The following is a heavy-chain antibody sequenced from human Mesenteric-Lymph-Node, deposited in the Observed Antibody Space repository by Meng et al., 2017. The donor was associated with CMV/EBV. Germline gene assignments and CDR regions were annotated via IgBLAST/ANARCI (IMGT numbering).Heavy chain of an antibody. V-gene: IGHV4-59*01. CDR2: IYYSGST. D-gene: IGHD3-9*01. CDR3: ARAYYDILTGYLIDY. CDR1: GGSISRYH. Sequence: VSGGSISRYHLSWVRQPPGKGLEWIRYIYYSGSTNYNPSLKSRVTISVDTSKNQFSLKLSSVTAADTAVYYCARAYYDILTGYLIDYWAREPWSPSPQ. J-gene: IGHJ4*02.